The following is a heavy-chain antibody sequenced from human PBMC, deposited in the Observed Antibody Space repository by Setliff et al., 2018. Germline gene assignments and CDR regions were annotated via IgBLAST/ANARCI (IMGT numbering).Heavy chain of an antibody. J-gene: IGHJ1*01. CDR2: IYYSGSA. CDR1: GGSISSSSYY. V-gene: IGHV4-39*07. Sequence: LETLSLTCTVSGGSISSSSYYWGWIRQPPGKGLEWIGSIYYSGSANYNPSLKSRVTISVDTSKNQFSLKLSSVTAADTAVYYCARVYGGYFQWGHGTLVTVSS. CDR3: ARVYGGYFQ. D-gene: IGHD2-21*02.